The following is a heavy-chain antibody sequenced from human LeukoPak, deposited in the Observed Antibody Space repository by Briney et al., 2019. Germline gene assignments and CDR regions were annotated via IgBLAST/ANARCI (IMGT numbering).Heavy chain of an antibody. CDR2: IIPILGIA. D-gene: IGHD3-10*01. Sequence: SVKVSCKASGGTFSSYAISWVRQAPGQGLEWMGRIIPILGIANSAQKFQGRVTITADKSTSTAYMELSSLRSEDTAVYYCARDMVRGPLDYYYGMDVWGQGTTVTVSS. V-gene: IGHV1-69*04. J-gene: IGHJ6*02. CDR3: ARDMVRGPLDYYYGMDV. CDR1: GGTFSSYA.